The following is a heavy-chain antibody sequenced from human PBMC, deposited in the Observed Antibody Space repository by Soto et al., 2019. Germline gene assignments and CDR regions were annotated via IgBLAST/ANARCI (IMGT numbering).Heavy chain of an antibody. CDR2: IVPIFGTA. CDR3: SRDAIAAAGTND. D-gene: IGHD6-13*01. J-gene: IGHJ4*02. Sequence: QVQLVQSGTEVKKPGSSVKVSCKASGGNFNGYSINWVRQARGQGLEWMGGIVPIFGTANYAQKFQGRVTFTADTSTSTAYMELRSLTSEDTAVYYCSRDAIAAAGTNDWGQGTLVTVSS. CDR1: GGNFNGYS. V-gene: IGHV1-69*06.